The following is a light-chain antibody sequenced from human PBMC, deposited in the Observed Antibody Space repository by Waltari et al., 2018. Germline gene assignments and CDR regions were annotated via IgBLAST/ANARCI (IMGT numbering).Light chain of an antibody. CDR3: SSYTSSSTL. J-gene: IGLJ1*01. Sequence: QSALTQPASVSGSTGQSITISCTGTSSDVGGYNYVSWYQQHPGKAPKLMIYDVSNRPSGVSNRFSGSKSGNTASLTISGLQAEDEADYYCSSYTSSSTLFGTGTKVTVL. CDR2: DVS. CDR1: SSDVGGYNY. V-gene: IGLV2-14*03.